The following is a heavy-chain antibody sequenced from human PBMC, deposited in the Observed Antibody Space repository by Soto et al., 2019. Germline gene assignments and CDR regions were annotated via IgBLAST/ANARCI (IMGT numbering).Heavy chain of an antibody. V-gene: IGHV4-39*01. D-gene: IGHD6-19*01. J-gene: IGHJ4*02. Sequence: PSETLSLTCTVSGGSMSSSSYYWGWIRQPPGKGLEWIGSIYYSGSTYYNPSLKSRVTISGDMSKNQFSLKLSSVTAADTAVYYCARYIAVAGTNYFDYWGQGTLVTVSS. CDR3: ARYIAVAGTNYFDY. CDR2: IYYSGST. CDR1: GGSMSSSSYY.